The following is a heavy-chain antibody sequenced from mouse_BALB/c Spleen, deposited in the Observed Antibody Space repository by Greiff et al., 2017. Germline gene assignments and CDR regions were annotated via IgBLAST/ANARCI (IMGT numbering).Heavy chain of an antibody. CDR3: ARSGYGNYAAMDY. CDR1: GYAFTNYL. CDR2: INPGSGGT. V-gene: IGHV1-54*01. J-gene: IGHJ4*01. Sequence: VMLVESGAELVRPGTSVKVSCKASGYAFTNYLIEWVKQRPGQGLEWIGVINPGSGGTNYNEKFKGKATLTADKSSSTAYMQLSSLTSDDSAVYFCARSGYGNYAAMDYWGQGTSVTVSS. D-gene: IGHD2-10*02.